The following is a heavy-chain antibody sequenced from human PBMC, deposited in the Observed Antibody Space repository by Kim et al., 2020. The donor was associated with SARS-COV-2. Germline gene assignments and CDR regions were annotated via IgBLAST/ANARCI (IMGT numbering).Heavy chain of an antibody. CDR3: ARDLDLRPSIYWYFYL. Sequence: GGSLRLSCAASGFTFSKYGMHWVRQAPGKGLEWVAVVSYDGSIKYYTESVKGRFTISRDNSEDTLHLQMDSLRPEDTAVYYCARDLDLRPSIYWYFYLWG. D-gene: IGHD2-21*01. CDR2: VSYDGSIK. J-gene: IGHJ2*01. CDR1: GFTFSKYG. V-gene: IGHV3-30*03.